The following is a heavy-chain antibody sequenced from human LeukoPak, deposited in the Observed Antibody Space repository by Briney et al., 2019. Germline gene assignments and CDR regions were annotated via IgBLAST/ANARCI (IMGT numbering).Heavy chain of an antibody. CDR3: ARDDTVVVPAAPRYYYYGMDV. D-gene: IGHD2-2*01. CDR2: INPNSGGT. V-gene: IGHV1-2*02. J-gene: IGHJ6*02. CDR1: GYTFTGYY. Sequence: GASVKVSCKASGYTFTGYYMHWVRQAPGQGLEWMGWINPNSGGTNYAQKFQGRVTMTRDTSISTAYMELSRLRSDDTAVYYCARDDTVVVPAAPRYYYYGMDVWGQGTTVTVSS.